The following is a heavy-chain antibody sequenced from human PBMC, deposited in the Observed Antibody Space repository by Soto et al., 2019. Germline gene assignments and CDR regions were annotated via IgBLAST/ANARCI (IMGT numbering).Heavy chain of an antibody. D-gene: IGHD2-2*01. J-gene: IGHJ4*02. V-gene: IGHV3-23*01. CDR3: AKARCSTTNCYVPDY. Sequence: GGSLSPSCPASGVPSSAYTMGWVRQAPGKGLEWVSVSSGSGGSPSYADSVQGRFTISRDNPKNTLYLQMNSLRAEDTAMYYCAKARCSTTNCYVPDYWGQGTLVTVSS. CDR1: GVPSSAYT. CDR2: SSGSGGSP.